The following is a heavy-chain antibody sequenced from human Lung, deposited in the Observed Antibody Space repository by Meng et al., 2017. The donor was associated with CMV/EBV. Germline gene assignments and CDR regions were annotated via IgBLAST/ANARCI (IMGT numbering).Heavy chain of an antibody. CDR3: ARGLVRLEYYDVWNGYGVRNWFDP. D-gene: IGHD3-3*01. V-gene: IGHV4-34*01. J-gene: IGHJ5*02. CDR1: GGSFSGFY. Sequence: SETLSLTCAVYGGSFSGFYWSWIRQPPGKGLEWIGEIDHTGSTNYNPSLKSRVTISVDTSKNQFFLKLTSVTAADTAVYYCARGLVRLEYYDVWNGYGVRNWFDPWGQGNLVTVSS. CDR2: IDHTGST.